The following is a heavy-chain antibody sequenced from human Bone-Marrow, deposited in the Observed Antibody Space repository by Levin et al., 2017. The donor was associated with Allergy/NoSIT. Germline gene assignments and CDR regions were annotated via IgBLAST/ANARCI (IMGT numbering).Heavy chain of an antibody. Sequence: GGSLRLSCAASGFTVRDYYMNWIRQAPGKGLEWVSYITSTNGYTKYADSVKGRFTISRDNARNSLYLQMDSLRAEDTAIYYCVREGHTVTGTTTGLGYWGQGTLVTVSS. CDR2: ITSTNGYT. CDR1: GFTVRDYY. D-gene: IGHD1-1*01. V-gene: IGHV3-11*05. J-gene: IGHJ4*02. CDR3: VREGHTVTGTTTGLGY.